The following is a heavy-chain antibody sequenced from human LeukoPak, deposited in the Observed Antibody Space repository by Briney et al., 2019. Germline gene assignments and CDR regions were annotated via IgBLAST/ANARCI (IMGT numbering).Heavy chain of an antibody. V-gene: IGHV3-23*01. CDR1: GFTFSSYA. D-gene: IGHD2-21*01. CDR3: AKSLQVFLYYMDV. J-gene: IGHJ6*03. CDR2: ISGSDNSA. Sequence: QPGGSLRLSCAASGFTFSSYAMSWVRQAPGKGLEWVSSISGSDNSAYYDYSVQGRFTISRDHSKNTLYLQMNSLRAEDTAVYDCAKSLQVFLYYMDVWGKGTTVTVSS.